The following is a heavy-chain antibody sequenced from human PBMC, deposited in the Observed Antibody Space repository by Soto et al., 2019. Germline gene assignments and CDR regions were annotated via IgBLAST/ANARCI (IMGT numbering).Heavy chain of an antibody. Sequence: QVQLVESGGGLVKPGGSLRLSCAASGFTFSDYYMSWIRQAPGKGLEWVSYISSSGDTIYYADSVKGRFTISGDNAKNSLNLQMNSLRAEDTAVYYCARDRAVSGSPPHPDYWGQGTLVTVSS. V-gene: IGHV3-11*01. CDR3: ARDRAVSGSPPHPDY. D-gene: IGHD6-19*01. CDR2: ISSSGDTI. J-gene: IGHJ4*02. CDR1: GFTFSDYY.